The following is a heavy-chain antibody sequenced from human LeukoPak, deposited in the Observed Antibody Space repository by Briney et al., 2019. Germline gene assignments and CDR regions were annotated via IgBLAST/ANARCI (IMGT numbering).Heavy chain of an antibody. J-gene: IGHJ4*02. CDR1: GGSINSGGYS. CDR2: IYHSGGT. Sequence: SETLSLTCAVSGGSINSGGYSWSWIRQPPGKGLEWMEYIYHSGGTYYNPSLKRRVTMSVDRSKNHFSLKLNSVTAADTAVYYCARGYGTFDLWGQGILVTVSS. CDR3: ARGYGTFDL. V-gene: IGHV4-30-2*01. D-gene: IGHD3-9*01.